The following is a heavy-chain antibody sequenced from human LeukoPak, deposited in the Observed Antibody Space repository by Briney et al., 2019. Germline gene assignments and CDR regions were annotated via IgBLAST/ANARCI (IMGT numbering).Heavy chain of an antibody. V-gene: IGHV4-30-2*01. J-gene: IGHJ5*02. CDR3: ARELWFANAPGSWLDP. D-gene: IGHD3-10*01. CDR1: GDSISSGACS. Sequence: SQTLAVTCVVSGDSISSGACSWIWIRQPPGKGLEWIGYIFHTGSTFYNPSLKSRLTISVDNSKNQFSLRLSSVTAADTAVYYCARELWFANAPGSWLDPWGQGTLVTVSS. CDR2: IFHTGST.